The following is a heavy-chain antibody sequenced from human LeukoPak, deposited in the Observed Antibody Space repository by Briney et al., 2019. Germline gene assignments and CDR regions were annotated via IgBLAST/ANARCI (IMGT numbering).Heavy chain of an antibody. V-gene: IGHV1-18*01. CDR3: AREPGVAAAAVPFDY. J-gene: IGHJ4*02. CDR2: ISAYNGNT. CDR1: GYIFTNHG. D-gene: IGHD6-19*01. Sequence: ASVKVSCKSSGYIFTNHGISWVRQAPGQGLEWMAWISAYNGNTEYSQNFQGRVTMTMDTSTSTAYMELKSRTADDTAIYYCAREPGVAAAAVPFDYWGQGTLVTVSS.